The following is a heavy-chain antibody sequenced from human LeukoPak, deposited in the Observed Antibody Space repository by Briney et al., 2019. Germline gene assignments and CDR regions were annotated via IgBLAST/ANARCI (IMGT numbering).Heavy chain of an antibody. CDR1: GYTFTGYY. Sequence: GASVKVSCKASGYTFTGYYMHWVRQAPGQGLEWMGWINPNSGGTNYAQKFQGRVTMTRNTSISTAYMELSSLRSEDTAVYYCARAPGGVAAAGTSDYWGQGTLVTVSS. CDR2: INPNSGGT. J-gene: IGHJ4*02. CDR3: ARAPGGVAAAGTSDY. D-gene: IGHD6-13*01. V-gene: IGHV1-2*02.